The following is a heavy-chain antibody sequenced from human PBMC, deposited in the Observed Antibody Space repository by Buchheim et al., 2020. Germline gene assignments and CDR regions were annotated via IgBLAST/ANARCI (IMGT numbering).Heavy chain of an antibody. Sequence: EMQLLESGGGLARPGGSLRLSCAGSGFTSTSYGMSWVRQAPGRGLEWVAGISGSGFGTWYADSVKGRFTISRDHSKNTLYLQMDSLRVEDTAVYYCAKDGGKTSWGISPLYYFDHWGQGSL. CDR2: ISGSGFGT. CDR1: GFTSTSYG. CDR3: AKDGGKTSWGISPLYYFDH. J-gene: IGHJ4*02. V-gene: IGHV3-23*01. D-gene: IGHD7-27*01.